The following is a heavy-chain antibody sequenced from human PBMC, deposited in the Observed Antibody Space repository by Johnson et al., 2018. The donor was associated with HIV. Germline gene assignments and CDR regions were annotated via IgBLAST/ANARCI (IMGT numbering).Heavy chain of an antibody. D-gene: IGHD1-26*01. CDR2: ISSNGGST. CDR1: GFTFSSYA. V-gene: IGHV3-64*01. J-gene: IGHJ3*02. CDR3: TTDPFVGATYAFDI. Sequence: VQLVESGGGLVQPGGSLRLSCAASGFTFSSYAMHWVRQAPGKGLEYVSAISSNGGSTYYANSVKGRFTISRDNSKNTLYLQMNSLKTEDTAVYYCTTDPFVGATYAFDIWGQGTMVTVSS.